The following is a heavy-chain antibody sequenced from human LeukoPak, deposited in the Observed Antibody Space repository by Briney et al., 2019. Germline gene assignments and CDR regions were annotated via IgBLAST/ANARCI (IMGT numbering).Heavy chain of an antibody. Sequence: GGSLRLSCAASGFTFSSYSMNWVRQAPGKGLEWVSSISSSSSYIYYADSVKGRFTISRDNSKNTLYLQMNSLRAEDTAVYYCARVIGRWGDTTYYYGMDVWGQGTTVTVSS. D-gene: IGHD3-16*01. CDR1: GFTFSSYS. CDR3: ARVIGRWGDTTYYYGMDV. J-gene: IGHJ6*02. CDR2: ISSSSSYI. V-gene: IGHV3-21*04.